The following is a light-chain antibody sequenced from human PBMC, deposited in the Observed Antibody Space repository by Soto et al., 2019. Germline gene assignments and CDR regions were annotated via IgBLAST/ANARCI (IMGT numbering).Light chain of an antibody. CDR1: QSISSR. CDR2: KAS. V-gene: IGKV1-5*03. J-gene: IGKJ1*01. Sequence: DLQITHSPSTLSASVRDKETNTFRASQSISSRLAWYQQKPGKAPKLLIYKASRLESGVPTRFSARGDGAXFTLTISXXXPDDFATYYCQQYNSXWTFGQGTKVDIK. CDR3: QQYNSXWT.